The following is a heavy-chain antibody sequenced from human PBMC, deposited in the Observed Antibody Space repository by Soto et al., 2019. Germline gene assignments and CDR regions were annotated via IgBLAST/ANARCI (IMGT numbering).Heavy chain of an antibody. CDR1: GFTFSSYA. V-gene: IGHV3-23*01. Sequence: EVQLLESGGGLVQPGGSLRLSCAASGFTFSSYAMTWVRQAPGKGLEWVSAISGSGGSTYYADSGKGRFTISRDNSKNTLYLQMNSLRAEDTAVYYCAKTVYYDFWSGPSRFDYWGQGTLVTVSS. J-gene: IGHJ4*02. D-gene: IGHD3-3*01. CDR3: AKTVYYDFWSGPSRFDY. CDR2: ISGSGGST.